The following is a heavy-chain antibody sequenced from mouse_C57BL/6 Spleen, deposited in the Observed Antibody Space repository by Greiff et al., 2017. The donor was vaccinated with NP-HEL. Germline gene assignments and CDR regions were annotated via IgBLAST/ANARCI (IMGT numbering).Heavy chain of an antibody. Sequence: VQLQQSGAELVRPGTSVKVSCKASGYAFTNYLIEWVKQRPGQGLEWIGVINPGSGGTNYNGKFKGKATLTADKSSSTAYMQLSSLTSEDSAVYFCARGSFLDYWGQGTTLTVSS. CDR2: INPGSGGT. V-gene: IGHV1-54*01. J-gene: IGHJ2*01. CDR1: GYAFTNYL. CDR3: ARGSFLDY.